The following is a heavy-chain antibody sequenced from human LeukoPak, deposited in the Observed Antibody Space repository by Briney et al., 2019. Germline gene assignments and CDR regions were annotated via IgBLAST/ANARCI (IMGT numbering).Heavy chain of an antibody. CDR3: ARGRPHGNDY. Sequence: GGSLRLSCTASGFTFSNYCMHWVRQTPGKGLIWVSRICPGGTITNYADSVKGRFSISRDNAKNTLYLQMNSLRVEDTAVYYCARGRPHGNDYWGQGTLVTVSS. J-gene: IGHJ4*02. CDR1: GFTFSNYC. V-gene: IGHV3-74*01. D-gene: IGHD4-23*01. CDR2: ICPGGTIT.